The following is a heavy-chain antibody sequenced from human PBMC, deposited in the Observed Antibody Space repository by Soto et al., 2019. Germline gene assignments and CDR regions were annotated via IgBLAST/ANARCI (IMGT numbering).Heavy chain of an antibody. Sequence: GGSLRLSCAASGFTFSSYAMSWVRQAPGKGLEWVSAISGSGGSTYYADSVKGRFTISRDNSKNTLYLQMNSLRAEDTAVYYCAKQRYCTNGVCLTDYWGQGTLVTVSS. CDR3: AKQRYCTNGVCLTDY. J-gene: IGHJ4*02. D-gene: IGHD2-8*01. V-gene: IGHV3-23*01. CDR1: GFTFSSYA. CDR2: ISGSGGST.